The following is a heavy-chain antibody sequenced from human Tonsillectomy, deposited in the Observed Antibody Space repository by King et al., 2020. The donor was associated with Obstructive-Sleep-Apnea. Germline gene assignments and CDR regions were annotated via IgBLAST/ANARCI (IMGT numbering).Heavy chain of an antibody. CDR2: ISSTGTYI. Sequence: VQLVESGGGVVKPGGSLRLSCAASGFTFTDYDYYMSWIRQAPGKVREWVACISSTGTYIKYADSLQGRFTISRDNAANSVYLQMNSLRADATALYFCARESGDWLVDSWGQGTLVIVSS. CDR3: ARESGDWLVDS. J-gene: IGHJ4*02. V-gene: IGHV3-11*06. D-gene: IGHD6-19*01. CDR1: GFTFTDYDYY.